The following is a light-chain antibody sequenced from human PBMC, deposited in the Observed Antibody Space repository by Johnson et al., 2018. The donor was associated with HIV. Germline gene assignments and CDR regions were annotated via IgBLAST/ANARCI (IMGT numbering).Light chain of an antibody. Sequence: QSVLTQPPSVSAAPGQKVTISCSGSSSNIGNNYVSWYQQLPGTAPKLLIYDNNKRPSGIPDRFSGSKSGPSATLDIHGLQTGDEADYYCGTWDSTLYVFGTGTKVTVL. CDR1: SSNIGNNY. CDR3: GTWDSTLYV. J-gene: IGLJ1*01. CDR2: DNN. V-gene: IGLV1-51*01.